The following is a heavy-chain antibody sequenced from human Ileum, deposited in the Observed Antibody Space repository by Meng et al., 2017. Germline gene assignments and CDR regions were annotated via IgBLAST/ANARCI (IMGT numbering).Heavy chain of an antibody. CDR3: ESFSGGYLFGF. V-gene: IGHV1-3*04. CDR1: ASTFSNYY. D-gene: IGHD2-15*01. J-gene: IGHJ4*02. CDR2: IHNGHDTN. Sequence: QFQLWSPGAGEQPAASAMTVSCTSSASTFSNYYNTGDSQSHEQRLEWLGLIHNGHDTNKTYQKFPGRVTITMATNTTTHKMQLSSMSDAATDVYFCESFSGGYLFGFWGQGTLVTVSS.